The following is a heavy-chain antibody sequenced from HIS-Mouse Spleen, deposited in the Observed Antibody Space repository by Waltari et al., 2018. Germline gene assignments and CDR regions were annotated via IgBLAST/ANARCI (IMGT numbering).Heavy chain of an antibody. J-gene: IGHJ4*02. Sequence: EVQLVESGGGLVQPGGSLRLSCAASGFTFSSYWMSWVRQAPGEGLGWVANIKQEGSEKYYVDSVKGRFTISRDNAKNSLYLQMNSLRAEDTAVYYCARARMTLYYWGQGTLVTVSS. V-gene: IGHV3-7*01. D-gene: IGHD2-2*01. CDR1: GFTFSSYW. CDR2: IKQEGSEK. CDR3: ARARMTLYY.